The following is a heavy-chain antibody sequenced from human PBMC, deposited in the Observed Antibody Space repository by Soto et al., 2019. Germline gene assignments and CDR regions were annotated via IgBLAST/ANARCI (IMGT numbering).Heavy chain of an antibody. J-gene: IGHJ4*02. CDR1: GFTFSRCD. CDR3: ARESFSASPNFFDY. CDR2: ISLSGSTI. V-gene: IGHV3-48*03. D-gene: IGHD3-3*02. Sequence: GGSLRLSCATSGFTFSRCDMNWVRQAPGKGLEWVSYISLSGSTIYYADSVKGRFTISRDDAKNSLYLQMDSLRADDTAVYYCARESFSASPNFFDYWGQGTLVTVSS.